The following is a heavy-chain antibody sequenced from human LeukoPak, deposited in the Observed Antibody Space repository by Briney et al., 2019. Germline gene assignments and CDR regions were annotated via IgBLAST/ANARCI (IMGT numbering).Heavy chain of an antibody. CDR2: ISSSSSTI. Sequence: GGSLRLSCAASRFTFSSFAMNWVRQAPGKGLEWVSYISSSSSTIYYADSVKGRFTISRDNAKNSLFLQMNSLRDEDTAVYYCXASXYCSGAVCPPPWGQGTLVTVSS. CDR1: RFTFSSFA. D-gene: IGHD2-15*01. V-gene: IGHV3-48*02. J-gene: IGHJ5*02. CDR3: XASXYCSGAVCPPP.